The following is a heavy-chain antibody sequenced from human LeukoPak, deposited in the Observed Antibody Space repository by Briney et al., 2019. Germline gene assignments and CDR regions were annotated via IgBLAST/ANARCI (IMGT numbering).Heavy chain of an antibody. Sequence: ASVKVSCKASGGTFTSYGISWVRQAPGQGLEWMGWISAYNGNTNYAQKLQGRVTMTTDTSTSTAYMELRSLRSDDTAVYYCAKREAAGEFDYWGQGTLVTVSS. V-gene: IGHV1-18*01. CDR3: AKREAAGEFDY. CDR1: GGTFTSYG. J-gene: IGHJ4*02. D-gene: IGHD3-16*01. CDR2: ISAYNGNT.